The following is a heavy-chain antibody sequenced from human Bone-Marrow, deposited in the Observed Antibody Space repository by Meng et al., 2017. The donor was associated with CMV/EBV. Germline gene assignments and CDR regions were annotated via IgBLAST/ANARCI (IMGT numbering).Heavy chain of an antibody. J-gene: IGHJ5*02. CDR1: GFTFGDYA. CDR3: TRDMRKYYYGSGSYWGNWFDP. Sequence: GESLKISCTASGFTFGDYAMSWVRQAPGKGLEWVGFIRSKAYGGTTEYAASVKGRFTISRDDSKSIAYLQMNSLKTEDTAVYYCTRDMRKYYYGSGSYWGNWFDPWGQGTLVTVSP. V-gene: IGHV3-49*04. D-gene: IGHD3-10*01. CDR2: IRSKAYGGTT.